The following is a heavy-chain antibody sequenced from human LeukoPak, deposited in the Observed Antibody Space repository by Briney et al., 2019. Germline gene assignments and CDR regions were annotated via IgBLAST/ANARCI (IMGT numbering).Heavy chain of an antibody. CDR3: AREYRYYYDSSGYFDY. CDR1: GGSISSSGYY. CDR2: IYYSGST. V-gene: IGHV4-61*08. Sequence: SETLSLTCTISGGSISSSGYYWSWIRQHPGKGLEWIGYIYYSGSTNYNPSLKSRVTISVDTSKNQFSLKLSSVTAADTAVYYCAREYRYYYDSSGYFDYWGQGTLVTVSS. J-gene: IGHJ4*02. D-gene: IGHD3-22*01.